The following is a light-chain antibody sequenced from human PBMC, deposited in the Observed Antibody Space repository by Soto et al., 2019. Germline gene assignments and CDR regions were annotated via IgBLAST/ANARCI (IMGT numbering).Light chain of an antibody. CDR2: DAS. CDR1: QDISNY. J-gene: IGKJ2*01. V-gene: IGKV1-33*01. Sequence: DIQMTQSPSSLSASVGDRVTITCQASQDISNYLNWYQQKPGKAPKLLIYDASNLETGVPSRFSGSGSGTDFTFTISSLHPEDIATYYCQQYDNLLMYTFGQGTKLEIK. CDR3: QQYDNLLMYT.